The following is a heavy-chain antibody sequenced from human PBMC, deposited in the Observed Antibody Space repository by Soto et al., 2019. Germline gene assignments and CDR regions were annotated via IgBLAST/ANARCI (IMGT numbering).Heavy chain of an antibody. CDR1: GLTFSSST. J-gene: IGHJ6*02. CDR3: AKETYYYYGMDV. Sequence: PVGSLRPSCAASGLTFSSSTMNWVRQAPGKGLEWVSAIIDSGGYTYYADSVKGRFTISRDNSKNTLYLQMNSLRAEDTALYYCAKETYYYYGMDVWGQGTTVTVSS. CDR2: IIDSGGYT. V-gene: IGHV3-23*01.